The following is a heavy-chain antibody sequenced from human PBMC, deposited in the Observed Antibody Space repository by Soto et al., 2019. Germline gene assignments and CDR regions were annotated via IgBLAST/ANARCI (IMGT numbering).Heavy chain of an antibody. J-gene: IGHJ4*02. Sequence: EVQLVESGGGLVQPGRSLRLSCAASGFTFDDYAMHWVRQAPGKGLEWVSGISWNSGSIGYADSVKGRFTISRDNAKNSLYLQMNGLRAADTALHSCAKDMGSFGVDALLDYWGQGTLVTVSA. CDR3: AKDMGSFGVDALLDY. D-gene: IGHD3-10*01. CDR1: GFTFDDYA. V-gene: IGHV3-9*01. CDR2: ISWNSGSI.